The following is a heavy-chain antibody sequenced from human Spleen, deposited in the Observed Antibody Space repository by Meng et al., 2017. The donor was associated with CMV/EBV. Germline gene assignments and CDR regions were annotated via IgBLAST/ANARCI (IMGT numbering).Heavy chain of an antibody. D-gene: IGHD3-22*01. CDR3: AKGSSGYQSHLFDS. V-gene: IGHV1-69*05. Sequence: KAYGGTFTSYAINWVRQAPGQGLEWMGGLIPIFGTANYAQKFQGRVTITTDESTRTTYMELSSLRSEDTAMYYCAKGSSGYQSHLFDSWGQGTLVTVSS. CDR1: GGTFTSYA. CDR2: LIPIFGTA. J-gene: IGHJ4*02.